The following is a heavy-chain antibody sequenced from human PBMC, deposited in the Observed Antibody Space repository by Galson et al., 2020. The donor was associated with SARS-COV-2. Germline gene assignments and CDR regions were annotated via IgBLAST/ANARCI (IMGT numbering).Heavy chain of an antibody. CDR2: IYYTGTT. J-gene: IGHJ5*02. CDR1: GGSVSNGDYY. Sequence: SETLSLTCTVSGGSVSNGDYYWSWIRQPPGKGLEWIGNIYYTGTTYYNPSLKSRVRISVDTSENQFSLKLTSVTAADTAVYYCVRGYYTGFCSGESCHSFPIWFDPWGQGTLVT. D-gene: IGHD2-15*01. CDR3: VRGYYTGFCSGESCHSFPIWFDP. V-gene: IGHV4-30-4*01.